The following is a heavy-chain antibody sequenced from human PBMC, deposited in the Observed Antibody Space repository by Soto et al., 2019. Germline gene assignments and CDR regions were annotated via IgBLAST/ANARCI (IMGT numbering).Heavy chain of an antibody. V-gene: IGHV3-13*01. CDR1: GFTFSSYD. D-gene: IGHD5-12*01. CDR3: ASGGLRTAVDY. CDR2: IGTAGDT. J-gene: IGHJ4*02. Sequence: GGSLRLSCAASGFTFSSYDMHWVRQATGKGLEWVSAIGTAGDTYYPGSVKGRFTISRENAKNSLYLQMNSLRAGDTAVYYCASGGLRTAVDYWGQGTLVTVSS.